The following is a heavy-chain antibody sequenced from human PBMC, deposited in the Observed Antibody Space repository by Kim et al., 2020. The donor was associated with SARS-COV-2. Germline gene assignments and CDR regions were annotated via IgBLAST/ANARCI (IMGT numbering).Heavy chain of an antibody. V-gene: IGHV3-23*01. CDR3: GKDTSWPTAIFPYYGMDV. J-gene: IGHJ6*02. D-gene: IGHD1-1*01. Sequence: GGSLRLSCAASGFTFSSYAMSWVRQAPGKGLEWVSGISGSGGSTYYIDSVKGRFTISRDNSKNTLYLQMNSLRAEDTALYYCGKDTSWPTAIFPYYGMDVWGQGTTVTVSS. CDR2: ISGSGGST. CDR1: GFTFSSYA.